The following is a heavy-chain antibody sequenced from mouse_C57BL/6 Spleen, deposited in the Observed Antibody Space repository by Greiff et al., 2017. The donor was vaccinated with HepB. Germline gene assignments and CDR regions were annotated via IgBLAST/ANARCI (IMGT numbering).Heavy chain of an antibody. D-gene: IGHD2-3*01. CDR3: ARCDGYSRFAY. CDR1: GFTFSDYG. J-gene: IGHJ3*01. Sequence: EVKLVESGGGLVKPGGSLKLSCAASGFTFSDYGMHWVRQAPEKGLEWVAYISSGSSTIYYADTVKGRFTISRDNAKNTLFLQMTSLRSEDTAMYYCARCDGYSRFAYWGQGTLVTVSA. V-gene: IGHV5-17*01. CDR2: ISSGSSTI.